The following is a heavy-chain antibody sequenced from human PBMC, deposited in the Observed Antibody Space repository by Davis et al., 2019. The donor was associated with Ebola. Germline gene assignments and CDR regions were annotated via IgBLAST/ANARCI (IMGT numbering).Heavy chain of an antibody. V-gene: IGHV4-61*03. CDR3: ARNSSGFGHYDH. Sequence: PSETLSLTCTVSGGSISEGVHYWSWIRQTPGKGLEWIGTMYYSGSTYYNPSLKSRLTLSVDTSRNHFSLDLTSVTSADTAIYYCARNSSGFGHYDHWGQGILITVSS. CDR2: MYYSGST. J-gene: IGHJ5*02. CDR1: GGSISEGVHY. D-gene: IGHD3-22*01.